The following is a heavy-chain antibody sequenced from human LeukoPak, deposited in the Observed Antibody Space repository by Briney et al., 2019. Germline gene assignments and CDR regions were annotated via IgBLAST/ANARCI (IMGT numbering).Heavy chain of an antibody. V-gene: IGHV3-21*01. D-gene: IGHD2-2*01. CDR1: GFTFSSYS. CDR3: ARGPKHAYQLLYFDY. Sequence: GGSLRLSCAASGFTFSSYSMNWVRQAPGKGLEWVSSISSSSSYIYYADSVKGRFTISRDNAKNSLYLQMNSLRAEDTAVYYCARGPKHAYQLLYFDYWGQGTLVTVSS. CDR2: ISSSSSYI. J-gene: IGHJ4*02.